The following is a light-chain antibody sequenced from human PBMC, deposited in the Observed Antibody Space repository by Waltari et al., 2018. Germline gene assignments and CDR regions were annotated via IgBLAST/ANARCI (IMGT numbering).Light chain of an antibody. CDR2: VNSDGSH. Sequence: QLVLTQSPSASASLGASVKLTCTLSSGHTTNIIAWLQQKPEKGPRYLMKVNSDGSHNKGVEIPVRFSGSSSGAERYLTISSLQSEDEADYYCQTGGHGTWVFGGGTRLTVL. CDR3: QTGGHGTWV. V-gene: IGLV4-69*01. CDR1: SGHTTNI. J-gene: IGLJ3*02.